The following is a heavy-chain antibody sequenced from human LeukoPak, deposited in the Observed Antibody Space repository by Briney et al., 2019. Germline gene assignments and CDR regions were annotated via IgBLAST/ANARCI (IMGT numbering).Heavy chain of an antibody. CDR1: GYTFINYD. J-gene: IGHJ5*02. D-gene: IGHD3-16*02. CDR3: ARAPYDYVWGSYRYTQAWFDP. V-gene: IGHV1-8*02. Sequence: ASVKVSCKASGYTFINYDINWVRQATGQGLEWMGWMNPNSGNTGYAQKFQGRVTMTRNTSISTAYMELSSLRSEDTAVYYCARAPYDYVWGSYRYTQAWFDPWGQGTLVTVSS. CDR2: MNPNSGNT.